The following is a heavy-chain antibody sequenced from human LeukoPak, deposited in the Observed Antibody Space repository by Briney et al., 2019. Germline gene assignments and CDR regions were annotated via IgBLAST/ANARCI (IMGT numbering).Heavy chain of an antibody. D-gene: IGHD6-13*01. V-gene: IGHV3-74*01. CDR2: VNRDGSST. CDR3: ARDRSISAAGDTY. J-gene: IGHJ4*02. CDR1: GFTFSDYW. Sequence: PGGSLRLYCAASGFTFSDYWMHWVRQAPGKGLVWVSRVNRDGSSTSYADSVKGRFTISRDNAKNTLSLQMNSLRAEDTAVYYCARDRSISAAGDTYWGQGTLVTVSS.